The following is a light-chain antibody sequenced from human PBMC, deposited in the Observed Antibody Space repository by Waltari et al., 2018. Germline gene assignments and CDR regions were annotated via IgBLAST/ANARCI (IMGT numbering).Light chain of an antibody. CDR1: QSVGDK. CDR3: QQYNNWPQT. CDR2: TTS. J-gene: IGKJ1*01. V-gene: IGKV3-15*01. Sequence: EIEMTQSPATLSVSPGERATLSCSASQSVGDKLAWYQQKPGQAPRLLIYTTSIRATGIPARFSGSGSGTEFTLTISSLQSEDFAVYHCQQYNNWPQTFGQGTKVEIK.